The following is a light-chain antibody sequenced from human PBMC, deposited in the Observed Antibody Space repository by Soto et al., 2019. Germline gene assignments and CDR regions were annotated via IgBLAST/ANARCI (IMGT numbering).Light chain of an antibody. Sequence: DIQMTQSPSTLSASVGDRVTITCRASQSISSWLAWYQQKPGKAPKLLIYDASSLESGVPSRFSGSGSGTEFTLTISSLQPEDFAVYYCQQYNNWPTTFGQGTKGDIK. CDR2: DAS. V-gene: IGKV1-5*01. CDR3: QQYNNWPTT. CDR1: QSISSW. J-gene: IGKJ1*01.